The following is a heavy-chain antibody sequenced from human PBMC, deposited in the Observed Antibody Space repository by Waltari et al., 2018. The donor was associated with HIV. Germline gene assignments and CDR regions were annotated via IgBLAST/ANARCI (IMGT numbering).Heavy chain of an antibody. CDR3: ARGRWITGRTPIDS. V-gene: IGHV4-34*01. CDR1: RGSFSDYY. J-gene: IGHJ4*02. CDR2: INHSGIA. D-gene: IGHD1-20*01. Sequence: QVQLQQWGTGQLKPSETLSRTCAVYRGSFSDYYWSWIRQSPGKGLEWVGEINHSGIASYNPSLKRRVTFSVDTSKKQFHLNMTSVTVADTAVYYCARGRWITGRTPIDSWSQGTLVTVSS.